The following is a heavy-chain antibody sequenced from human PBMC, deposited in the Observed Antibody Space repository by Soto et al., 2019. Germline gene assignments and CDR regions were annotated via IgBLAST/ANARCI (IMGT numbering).Heavy chain of an antibody. CDR3: ARGLRNYYDSSGYYSH. J-gene: IGHJ4*02. CDR2: INPNSGGT. CDR1: GYTFTGYY. D-gene: IGHD3-22*01. Sequence: GASVKVSCKASGYTFTGYYMHWVRQAPGQWLEWMGWINPNSGGTNYAQKFQGRVTMTRDTSISTAYMELSRLRSDDTAVYYCARGLRNYYDSSGYYSHWGQGTLVTVSS. V-gene: IGHV1-2*02.